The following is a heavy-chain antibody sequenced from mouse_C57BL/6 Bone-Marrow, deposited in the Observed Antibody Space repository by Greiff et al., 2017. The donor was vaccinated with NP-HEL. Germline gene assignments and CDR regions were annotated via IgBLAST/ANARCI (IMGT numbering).Heavy chain of an antibody. CDR3: ARCYYYGSSPHWYFDV. Sequence: VQLQQSGPVLVKPGPSVKISCKASGFTFTDYYMHWVKQSHGKSLEWIGLVYPYNGGTSYNQKFKGKATLTVDTSSSTASMELNSLTSEDSAVYYCARCYYYGSSPHWYFDVWGTGTTVTVSS. J-gene: IGHJ1*03. V-gene: IGHV1-36*01. CDR2: VYPYNGGT. CDR1: GFTFTDYY. D-gene: IGHD1-1*01.